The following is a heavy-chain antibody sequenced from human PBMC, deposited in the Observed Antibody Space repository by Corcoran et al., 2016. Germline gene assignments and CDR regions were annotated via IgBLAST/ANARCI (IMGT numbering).Heavy chain of an antibody. D-gene: IGHD3-10*01. CDR1: GFTFSGSA. Sequence: EVQLVESGGGLVQPGGSLKLSCAASGFTFSGSAMHWVRQASGKGLEWVGRIRSKANSYATAYAASVKGRFTISRDDSKNTAYLQMNSLKTEDTAGYYCTRHRDYYGSGSLYQTQPRWFDPWGQGTLVTVSS. J-gene: IGHJ5*02. CDR3: TRHRDYYGSGSLYQTQPRWFDP. CDR2: IRSKANSYAT. V-gene: IGHV3-73*02.